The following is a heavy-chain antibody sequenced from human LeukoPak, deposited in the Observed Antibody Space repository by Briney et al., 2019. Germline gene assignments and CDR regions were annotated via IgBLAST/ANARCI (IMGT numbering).Heavy chain of an antibody. D-gene: IGHD3-9*01. CDR2: IKQDGSEK. J-gene: IGHJ4*02. Sequence: GGSLRLSCAASGFTFSSYWMSWVRQAPGKGLEWVANIKQDGSEKYYVDSVKGRFTISRDNAKNSLYLQMNSLRAEDTAVYYCARDRAITGYYSSYYFDYWGQGTLVTVSS. CDR3: ARDRAITGYYSSYYFDY. V-gene: IGHV3-7*01. CDR1: GFTFSSYW.